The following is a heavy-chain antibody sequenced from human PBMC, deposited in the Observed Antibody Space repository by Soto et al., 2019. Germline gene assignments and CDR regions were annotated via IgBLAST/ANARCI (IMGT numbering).Heavy chain of an antibody. Sequence: GGSLRLSCAASGFTFSSYAMHWVRQAPGKGMDWVAVISYDGSNKYYADSVKGRFTISRDNSKNTLYLQMNSLRAEDTAVYYCARDPAPQYCGGDCYSFFDYWGQGTLVTVSS. CDR2: ISYDGSNK. V-gene: IGHV3-30-3*01. D-gene: IGHD2-21*02. J-gene: IGHJ4*02. CDR1: GFTFSSYA. CDR3: ARDPAPQYCGGDCYSFFDY.